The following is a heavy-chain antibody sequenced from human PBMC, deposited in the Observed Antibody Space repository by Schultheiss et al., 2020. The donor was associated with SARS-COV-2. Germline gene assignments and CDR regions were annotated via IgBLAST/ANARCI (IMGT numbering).Heavy chain of an antibody. CDR2: IYHSGST. D-gene: IGHD1-26*01. J-gene: IGHJ4*02. Sequence: SETLSLTCTVSGGSISSGDYYWSWIRQPPGKGLEWIGYIYHSGSTYYNPSLKSRVTISVDRSKNQFSLKLSSVTAADTAVYYCARAHYSGSYYGHFDYWGQGTLVTVSS. V-gene: IGHV4-30-4*01. CDR3: ARAHYSGSYYGHFDY. CDR1: GGSISSGDYY.